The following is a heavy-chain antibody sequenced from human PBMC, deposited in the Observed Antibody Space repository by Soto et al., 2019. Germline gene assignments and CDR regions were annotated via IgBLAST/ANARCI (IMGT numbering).Heavy chain of an antibody. D-gene: IGHD4-4*01. V-gene: IGHV3-11*01. J-gene: IGHJ4*02. Sequence: GGSLRLSCAASGFTFSDYYMSWIRQAPGKGLEWVSYISSSGSTIYYADSVKGRFTISRDNAKNSLYLQMNSLRAEDTAVYYCARFGMGAGPRNLPNRAAYSNYVGSWGFDYWGQGTLVTVSS. CDR1: GFTFSDYY. CDR3: ARFGMGAGPRNLPNRAAYSNYVGSWGFDY. CDR2: ISSSGSTI.